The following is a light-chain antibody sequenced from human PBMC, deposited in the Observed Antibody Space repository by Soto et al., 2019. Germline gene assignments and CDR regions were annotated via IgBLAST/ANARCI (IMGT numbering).Light chain of an antibody. V-gene: IGLV1-44*01. Sequence: QSVLTQPPSASGTPGQRVTISCSGSSSNIGRNTVKWYRQLPGTAPKLLIGSSDQRPSGVPDRFFGSQSGTSASLAISGLQSEDEADYICAAWDASLNAWAFGGGTKLTVL. CDR1: SSNIGRNT. CDR3: AAWDASLNAWA. J-gene: IGLJ3*02. CDR2: SSD.